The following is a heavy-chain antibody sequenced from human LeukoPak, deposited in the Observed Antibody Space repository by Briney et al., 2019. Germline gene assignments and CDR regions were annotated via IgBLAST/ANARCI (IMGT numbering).Heavy chain of an antibody. J-gene: IGHJ3*02. CDR1: GDSVSSNTAA. CDR2: TYYRSKWNN. D-gene: IGHD2-15*01. Sequence: QTLSLTCAISGDSVSSNTAAWNWIRQSPSRGPEWLGRTYYRSKWNNDYAIFVKSRLTINPDTSKNQFSLQLNSVTPEDTAVYYCARGGAGGRAFDIWGQGTMVTVSS. V-gene: IGHV6-1*01. CDR3: ARGGAGGRAFDI.